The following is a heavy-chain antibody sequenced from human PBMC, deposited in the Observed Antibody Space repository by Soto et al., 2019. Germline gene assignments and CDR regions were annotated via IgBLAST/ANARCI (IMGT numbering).Heavy chain of an antibody. Sequence: SVKVSCKASGGTFSSYAISWVRQAPGQGLEWMGGIIPIFGTANYAQKFQGRVTITADESTSTAYMELSSLRSEDTAVYYCARDRAHYYGSVPYGMDVWGQGTTVTVSS. D-gene: IGHD3-10*01. J-gene: IGHJ6*02. CDR1: GGTFSSYA. V-gene: IGHV1-69*13. CDR3: ARDRAHYYGSVPYGMDV. CDR2: IIPIFGTA.